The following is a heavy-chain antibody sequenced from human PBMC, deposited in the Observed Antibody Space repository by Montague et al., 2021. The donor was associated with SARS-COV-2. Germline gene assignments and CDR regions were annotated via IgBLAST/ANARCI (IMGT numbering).Heavy chain of an antibody. CDR3: ARGAGRGSGYGKYYYYYYGMDV. V-gene: IGHV4-59*01. Sequence: SETLSLTCTVSGGSISSYYWSWIRQPPGKGLEWIGYIYYSVSTNYNPSLKSRVTISVDTSKNQFSLKLSSVTAADTAVYYCARGAGRGSGYGKYYYYYYGMDVWGQGTTVTVSS. CDR1: GGSISSYY. CDR2: IYYSVST. D-gene: IGHD5-12*01. J-gene: IGHJ6*02.